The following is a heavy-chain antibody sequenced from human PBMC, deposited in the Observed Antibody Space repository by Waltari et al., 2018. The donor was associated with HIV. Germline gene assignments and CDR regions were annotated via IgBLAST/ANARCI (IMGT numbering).Heavy chain of an antibody. CDR1: GGPISSSY. J-gene: IGHJ4*02. Sequence: QVQLQESGPGLVKPSETLSLTCTVSGGPISSSYWSWIRQPPGKGLEWIGYIYYSGSTNYNPSLKSRVTISVDTSKNQFSLKLSSVTAADTAVYYCARDPMKGVFDYWGQGTLVTVSS. CDR3: ARDPMKGVFDY. V-gene: IGHV4-59*01. CDR2: IYYSGST. D-gene: IGHD3-16*01.